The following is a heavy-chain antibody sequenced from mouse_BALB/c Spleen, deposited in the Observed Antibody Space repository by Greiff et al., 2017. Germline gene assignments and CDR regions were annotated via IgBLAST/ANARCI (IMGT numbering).Heavy chain of an antibody. Sequence: VQLQQPGAELVRPGASVKLSCKASGYTFTSYWINWVKQRPGQGLEWIGNIYPSDSYTNYNQKFKDKATLTVDKSSSTAYMQLSSPTSEDSAVYYCTRWTTEAMDYWGQGTTVTVSS. D-gene: IGHD2-12*01. V-gene: IGHV1-69*02. J-gene: IGHJ4*01. CDR3: TRWTTEAMDY. CDR1: GYTFTSYW. CDR2: IYPSDSYT.